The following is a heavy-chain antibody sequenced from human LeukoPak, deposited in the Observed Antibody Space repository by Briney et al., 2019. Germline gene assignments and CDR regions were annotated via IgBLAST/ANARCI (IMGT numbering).Heavy chain of an antibody. V-gene: IGHV3-7*01. CDR1: GFSFSSSW. D-gene: IGHD4-17*01. Sequence: GGSLRLSCAASGFSFSSSWLSWVRQAPGKGREWVADLHPDGSSTTYYVDSVKGRFTVSRDSAKNLGYLQMNNLRVEDTAIYYCARDPHYGALDYWGQGIRVTVSS. CDR2: LHPDGSSTT. CDR3: ARDPHYGALDY. J-gene: IGHJ4*02.